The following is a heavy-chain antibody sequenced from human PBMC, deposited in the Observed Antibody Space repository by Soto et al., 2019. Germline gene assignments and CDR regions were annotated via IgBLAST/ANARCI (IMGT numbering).Heavy chain of an antibody. CDR2: IYYSGST. V-gene: IGHV4-31*03. J-gene: IGHJ6*02. Sequence: PSETLSLTCTVSGGSISSGGYYWSWIRQHPGKGLEWIGYIYYSGSTYYNPSLKSRVTISVDTSKNQFSLKLSSVTAADTAVYYCARAFRSFRFWEWPLGPGMDVRGQGTTVTVSS. CDR3: ARAFRSFRFWEWPLGPGMDV. D-gene: IGHD3-3*01. CDR1: GGSISSGGYY.